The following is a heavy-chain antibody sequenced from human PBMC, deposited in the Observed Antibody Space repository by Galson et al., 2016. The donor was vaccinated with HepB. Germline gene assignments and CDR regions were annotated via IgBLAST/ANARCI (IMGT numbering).Heavy chain of an antibody. V-gene: IGHV3-53*01. CDR1: GFTVSSNY. J-gene: IGHJ4*02. CDR3: ARVGIGSSWYFDY. D-gene: IGHD6-13*01. Sequence: SLRLSCAASGFTVSSNYMSWVRQAPGKGLEWVSVIYSGGSTYYADSVKGRFTISRDNSKNTLYLQMNSLRAEDTAVYYCARVGIGSSWYFDYWGQGTLVTVSS. CDR2: IYSGGST.